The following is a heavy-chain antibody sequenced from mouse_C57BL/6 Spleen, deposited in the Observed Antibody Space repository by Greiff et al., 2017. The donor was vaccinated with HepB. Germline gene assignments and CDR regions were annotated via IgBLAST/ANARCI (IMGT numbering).Heavy chain of an antibody. CDR3: ARYKGLLDAMDY. J-gene: IGHJ4*01. CDR2: IDPSDSYT. Sequence: KLQQPGASLFQPGAPSKLSCKASGSPLTSYWTQWVKQRPGQGLEWIGEIDPSDSYTNYNQKLKGKATLTVDTSSSTAYMQLSSLTSEDSAVYYCARYKGLLDAMDYWGQGTSVTVSS. D-gene: IGHD2-3*01. CDR1: GSPLTSYW. V-gene: IGHV1-50*01.